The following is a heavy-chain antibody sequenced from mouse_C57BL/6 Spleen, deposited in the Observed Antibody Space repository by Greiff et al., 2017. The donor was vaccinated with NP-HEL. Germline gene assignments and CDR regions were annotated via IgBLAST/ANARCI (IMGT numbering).Heavy chain of an antibody. V-gene: IGHV1-52*01. J-gene: IGHJ4*01. CDR1: GYTFTSYW. Sequence: VQLQQPGAELVRPGSSVKLSCKASGYTFTSYWMHWVKQRPIQGLEWIGNIDPSDSETHYNQKFKDKATLTVDKSSSTAYMQLSSLTSEDSAVYYCARGSYYSNYAYYAMDYWGQGTSVTVSS. CDR2: IDPSDSET. D-gene: IGHD2-5*01. CDR3: ARGSYYSNYAYYAMDY.